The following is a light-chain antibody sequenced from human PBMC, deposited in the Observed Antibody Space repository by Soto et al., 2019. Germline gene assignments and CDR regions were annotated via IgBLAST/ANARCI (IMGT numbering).Light chain of an antibody. CDR3: QSYDTSVSGARV. V-gene: IGLV1-40*01. CDR1: RSNIGAGYD. J-gene: IGLJ3*02. Sequence: QSVLTQPPLVSGAPGQRVTISCTGTRSNIGAGYDVHWYQQIPGTAPKLLIYRNHDRPSGVPDRFSGSKSGTSASLTITGLQAEDEADYYCQSYDTSVSGARVFGGGTKVTVL. CDR2: RNH.